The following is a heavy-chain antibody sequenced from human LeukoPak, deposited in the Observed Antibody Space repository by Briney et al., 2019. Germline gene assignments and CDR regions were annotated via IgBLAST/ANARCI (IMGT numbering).Heavy chain of an antibody. V-gene: IGHV3-7*01. Sequence: GGSLRLSCAASGFTFSSYWMSWVRQAPGKGLAWVAIINQDGSDKYYVDSVKGRFTISRDNAENSLYLHVNSLRAEDAAVYYCAKGKRYPDYWGQGTLVTVSS. CDR3: AKGKRYPDY. D-gene: IGHD1-1*01. J-gene: IGHJ4*02. CDR1: GFTFSSYW. CDR2: INQDGSDK.